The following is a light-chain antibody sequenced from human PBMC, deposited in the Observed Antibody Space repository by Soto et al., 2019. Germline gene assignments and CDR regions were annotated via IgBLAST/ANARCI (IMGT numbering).Light chain of an antibody. V-gene: IGLV1-44*01. CDR3: AAWDDSLRGRV. J-gene: IGLJ2*01. CDR1: SSNIGSNP. CDR2: SDI. Sequence: SASGTPGQRVTISCSGSSSNIGSNPVSWYQQLPGTAPKSLIYSDIQRPSGVPDRISGSRSGTSASLAISGLQSEDEAEYYCAAWDDSLRGRVFGGGTKLTVL.